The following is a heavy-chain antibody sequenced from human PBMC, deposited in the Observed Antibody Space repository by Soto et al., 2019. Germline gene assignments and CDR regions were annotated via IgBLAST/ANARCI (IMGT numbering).Heavy chain of an antibody. J-gene: IGHJ6*01. CDR2: IYYSGTT. D-gene: IGHD1-1*01. V-gene: IGHV4-30-4*01. CDR1: GGSISAGEYY. Sequence: SETLSLTFNVSGGSISAGEYYWNVIRQPPVKGLEWIGYIYYSGTTYYNPSLKSRVTISVDTSKNQFSLKLSSVTAADTAVYYCARERGNWNHYYYYGMDVWGQGTTVPVSS. CDR3: ARERGNWNHYYYYGMDV.